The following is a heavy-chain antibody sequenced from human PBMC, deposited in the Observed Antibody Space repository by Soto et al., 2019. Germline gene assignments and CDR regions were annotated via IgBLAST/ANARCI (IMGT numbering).Heavy chain of an antibody. D-gene: IGHD4-17*01. CDR1: GDSISSSNYY. J-gene: IGHJ6*02. Sequence: SETLSLTCSVSGDSISSSNYYWGWIRQPPGKGPEWIGSIYYSGSSYYNPSLKSRVSISVDTSKNQFSLKLSSVTAADTAVYYCARLPTTVVTPRDHYYGMDVWGQGTTVTVS. CDR3: ARLPTTVVTPRDHYYGMDV. CDR2: IYYSGSS. V-gene: IGHV4-39*07.